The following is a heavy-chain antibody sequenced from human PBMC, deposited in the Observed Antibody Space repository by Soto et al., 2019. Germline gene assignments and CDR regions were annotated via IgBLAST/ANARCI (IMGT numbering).Heavy chain of an antibody. CDR1: GFSLTTSGES. CDR2: IYWDDDK. Sequence: QITLKESGPTLIKPTQTLTLTCAFSGFSLTTSGESVGWIRHPPGKALEWLAIIYWDDDKRYSPSLKGRLTVTKDTSKNQVVLTMTNVNPVDTGTYYCAHSVCGVNCYSGSDPWGQGTLVTVSS. J-gene: IGHJ5*02. V-gene: IGHV2-5*02. D-gene: IGHD2-21*01. CDR3: AHSVCGVNCYSGSDP.